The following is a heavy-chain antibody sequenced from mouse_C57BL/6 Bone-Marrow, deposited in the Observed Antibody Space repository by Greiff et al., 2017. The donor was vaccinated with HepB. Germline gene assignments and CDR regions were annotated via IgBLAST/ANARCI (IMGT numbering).Heavy chain of an antibody. CDR2: INPGSGGT. V-gene: IGHV1-54*01. J-gene: IGHJ2*01. Sequence: QVQLQQSGAELVRPGTSVKVSCKASGYAFTNYLIEWVKQRPGQGLEWIGVINPGSGGTNYNEKFKGKATLTADKSSSTAYMQLSSLTSEDSAVYVCARGGRYYFDYWGQGTTLTVSS. CDR3: ARGGRYYFDY. CDR1: GYAFTNYL.